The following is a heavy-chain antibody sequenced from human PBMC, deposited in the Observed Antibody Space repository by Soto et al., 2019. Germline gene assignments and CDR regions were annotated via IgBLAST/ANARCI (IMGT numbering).Heavy chain of an antibody. D-gene: IGHD1-26*01. J-gene: IGHJ4*02. CDR2: IYPGDSDT. V-gene: IGHV5-51*01. CDR1: GYSFTSYW. Sequence: PGESLKISCNASGYSFTSYWIGWVRQMPGKGLEWMGIIYPGDSDTIYSPSFQGQVTISADKSISTAYLQWNSLKAWDTAMYYCARPPYSASYYYFDQWGQGTPVTVSS. CDR3: ARPPYSASYYYFDQ.